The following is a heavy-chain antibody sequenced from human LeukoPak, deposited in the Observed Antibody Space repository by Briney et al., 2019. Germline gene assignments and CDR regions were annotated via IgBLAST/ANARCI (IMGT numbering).Heavy chain of an antibody. D-gene: IGHD3-22*01. J-gene: IGHJ4*02. Sequence: GRSLRLSCAASGFTFSSYAMHWVRQAPGKGLEWVAVISYDGSNKYYADSVKGRFTISRDNSQNTLYLQMNSLRAEDPAVYYCARGYDSSGYYYSYFDYWGQGTLVTVSS. CDR2: ISYDGSNK. CDR3: ARGYDSSGYYYSYFDY. V-gene: IGHV3-30-3*01. CDR1: GFTFSSYA.